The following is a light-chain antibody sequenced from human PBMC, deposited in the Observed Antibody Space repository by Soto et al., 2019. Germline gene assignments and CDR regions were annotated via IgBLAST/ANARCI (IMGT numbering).Light chain of an antibody. J-gene: IGKJ5*01. CDR2: GTS. CDR1: QSVSSTY. V-gene: IGKV3-20*01. CDR3: QQYGSPPIT. Sequence: EIMLTQSPPTLSLSPGERTTLSCRSSQSVSSTYLAWYQQQPGQAPRLLMSGTSNRATGTPDRFSGSGSGTDFTLTISRLEPEDFAVYYCQQYGSPPITFGQGTRLEI.